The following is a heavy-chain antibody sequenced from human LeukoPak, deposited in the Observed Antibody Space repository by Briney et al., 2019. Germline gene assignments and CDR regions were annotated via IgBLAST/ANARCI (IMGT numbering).Heavy chain of an antibody. CDR3: AREGSGYYPDY. Sequence: PSETLSLTCTVSGGSISSSSYYWGWIRQPPGKGLEWIGSIYYSGSTWSSLKSRVTMSVDTSKNQFSLKLSSVTAADTAVYYCAREGSGYYPDYWGQGTLVIVSS. CDR1: GGSISSSSYY. D-gene: IGHD3-22*01. CDR2: IYYSGST. V-gene: IGHV4-39*07. J-gene: IGHJ4*02.